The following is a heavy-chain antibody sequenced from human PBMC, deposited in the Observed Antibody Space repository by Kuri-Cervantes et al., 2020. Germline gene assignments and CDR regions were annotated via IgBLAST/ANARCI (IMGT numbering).Heavy chain of an antibody. CDR2: ISYDGSNK. V-gene: IGHV3-30-3*01. D-gene: IGHD7-27*01. CDR3: ARVWADYYYYYGMDV. CDR1: GFTFSSYA. J-gene: IGHJ6*02. Sequence: GESLKISCAASGFTFSSYAMHWVRQAPGKGPEWVAVISYDGSNKYYADSVKGRFTISRDNSKNTLYLQMNSLRAEDTAVYYCARVWADYYYYYGMDVWGQGTTVTVSS.